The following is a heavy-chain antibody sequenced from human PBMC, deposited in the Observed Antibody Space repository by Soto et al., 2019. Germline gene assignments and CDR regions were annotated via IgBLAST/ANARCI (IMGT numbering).Heavy chain of an antibody. J-gene: IGHJ4*02. CDR3: ARGGRHDDSSGYGSLVY. D-gene: IGHD3-22*01. CDR1: GGSVSSGPYY. V-gene: IGHV4-61*01. CDR2: IYYSGNT. Sequence: TLSLTCTVSGGSVSSGPYYWSWIRQPPGKGLEWIGYIYYSGNTNHNPTLKSRVTISVDTSKNQFSLKLSSVTAADTAVYYCARGGRHDDSSGYGSLVYWGQGTLVTVSS.